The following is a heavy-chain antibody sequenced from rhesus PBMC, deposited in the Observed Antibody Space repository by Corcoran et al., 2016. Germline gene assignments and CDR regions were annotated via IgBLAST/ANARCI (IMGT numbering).Heavy chain of an antibody. CDR3: TKGGFGWNRDRFDV. V-gene: IGHV3-100*02. CDR2: ISYTGDNS. Sequence: DVQLVESGGGLVKPGGSLRLSCVASGFTFSSYEIHWVRQAPGKGLEWVAGISYTGDNSYYADSVKGRCTISRDNSKDTLSLQLDSLRPEDTAVYYCTKGGFGWNRDRFDVWGAGVVVSVSS. D-gene: IGHD1-20*01. CDR1: GFTFSSYE. J-gene: IGHJ5-1*01.